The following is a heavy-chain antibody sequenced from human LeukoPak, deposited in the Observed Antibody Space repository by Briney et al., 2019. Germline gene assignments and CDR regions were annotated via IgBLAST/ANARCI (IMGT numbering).Heavy chain of an antibody. CDR2: IYYSGST. CDR3: ARDEGLYCTNGVCFGH. V-gene: IGHV4-59*01. J-gene: IGHJ4*02. CDR1: GGSISSYY. D-gene: IGHD2-8*01. Sequence: SETLSLTCTVSGGSISSYYWSWVRPPPGKGLEWIGYIYYSGSTNYNPSLKSRVTISVDTSKNQFSLKLSSVTAADTAVYYCARDEGLYCTNGVCFGHWGQGTLVTVSS.